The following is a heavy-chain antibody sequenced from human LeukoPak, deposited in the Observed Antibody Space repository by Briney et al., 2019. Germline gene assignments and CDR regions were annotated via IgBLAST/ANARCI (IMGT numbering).Heavy chain of an antibody. Sequence: GASVKVSCKASGYTFTSYDINWVRQATGQGLEWMGWMNPNSGNTGYAQKFQGRVTMTRNTSINTAYMELSSLRSEDTAVYYCARAYGSSYYDSSGYYYVDYWGQGTLVTVSP. V-gene: IGHV1-8*01. CDR3: ARAYGSSYYDSSGYYYVDY. D-gene: IGHD3-22*01. CDR1: GYTFTSYD. CDR2: MNPNSGNT. J-gene: IGHJ4*02.